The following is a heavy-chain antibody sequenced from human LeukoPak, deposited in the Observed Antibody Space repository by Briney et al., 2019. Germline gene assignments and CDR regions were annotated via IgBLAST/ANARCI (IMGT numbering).Heavy chain of an antibody. V-gene: IGHV3-21*01. Sequence: PGGSLRLSCAASGFTFSSYSINWVRQAPGKGLEWCSSINSSSSYIYYADSVKGRFTISRDNAKNSLFLQMNSLRVEDTAVYYCARPGITGTMGYGAFDIWGQGTRVTVSS. CDR2: INSSSSYI. D-gene: IGHD1-7*01. CDR1: GFTFSSYS. CDR3: ARPGITGTMGYGAFDI. J-gene: IGHJ3*02.